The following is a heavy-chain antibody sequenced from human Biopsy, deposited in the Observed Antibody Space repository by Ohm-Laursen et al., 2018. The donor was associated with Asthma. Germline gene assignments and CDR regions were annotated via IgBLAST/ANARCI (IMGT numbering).Heavy chain of an antibody. CDR1: GGTFSNFA. V-gene: IGHV1-69*13. CDR2: SMTVFGTT. CDR3: ARCQVGYSSGWSLLLKKIYYSGMDV. D-gene: IGHD6-19*01. J-gene: IGHJ6*02. Sequence: SVKVSCKAPGGTFSNFAISWVRQAPGQGLEWLGGSMTVFGTTNYAQKLQGRVTITADESTSTAYMEVTSLRSEDTAIYYCARCQVGYSSGWSLLLKKIYYSGMDVWGQGAAVTVSS.